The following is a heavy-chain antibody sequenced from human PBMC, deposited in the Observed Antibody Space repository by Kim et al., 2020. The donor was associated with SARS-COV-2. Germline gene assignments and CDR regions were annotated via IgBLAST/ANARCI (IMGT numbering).Heavy chain of an antibody. D-gene: IGHD2-2*01. CDR2: ISSSGSTI. J-gene: IGHJ6*03. CDR1: GFTFSSYE. Sequence: GGSLRLSCAASGFTFSSYEMNWVRQAPGKGLEWVSYISSSGSTIYYADSVKGRFTISRDNAKNSLYLQMNSLRAEDTAVYYCARFPISCYLGYCSSTPLFRYYYMDVWGKGTTVTVSS. CDR3: ARFPISCYLGYCSSTPLFRYYYMDV. V-gene: IGHV3-48*03.